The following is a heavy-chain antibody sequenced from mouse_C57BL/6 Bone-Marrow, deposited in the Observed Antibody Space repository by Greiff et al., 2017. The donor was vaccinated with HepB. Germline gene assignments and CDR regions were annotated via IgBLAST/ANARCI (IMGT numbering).Heavy chain of an antibody. Sequence: QVQLQQPGAELVKPGASVKMSCKASGYTFTSYWITWVKQRPGQGLEWIGDIYPGSGSTNYNEKFKSKATLTVDTSSSTAYMQLSSLTSEDSAVYYCARSFPYYYAMDYWGQGTAVTVSS. CDR3: ARSFPYYYAMDY. CDR2: IYPGSGST. J-gene: IGHJ4*01. CDR1: GYTFTSYW. V-gene: IGHV1-55*01.